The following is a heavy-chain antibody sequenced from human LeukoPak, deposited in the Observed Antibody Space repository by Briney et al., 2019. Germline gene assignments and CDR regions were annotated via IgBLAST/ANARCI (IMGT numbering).Heavy chain of an antibody. D-gene: IGHD6-19*01. Sequence: GESLKISCKGSGYSFTSYWIGWVRQMPGKGLDCMGIIYPGDSDTRYSPSFQGQVTISADKSISTAYLQWSSLKASDTAMYYCARIQWLDIGHYYGMDVWGQGTTVTVSS. V-gene: IGHV5-51*01. J-gene: IGHJ6*02. CDR1: GYSFTSYW. CDR3: ARIQWLDIGHYYGMDV. CDR2: IYPGDSDT.